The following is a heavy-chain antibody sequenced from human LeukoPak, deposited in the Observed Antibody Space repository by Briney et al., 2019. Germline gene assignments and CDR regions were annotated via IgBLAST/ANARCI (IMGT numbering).Heavy chain of an antibody. CDR1: GFTFNSYS. CDR3: ARVYYGDYVVY. V-gene: IGHV3-48*04. D-gene: IGHD4-17*01. CDR2: ISSSGSTI. J-gene: IGHJ4*02. Sequence: GGSLRLSCAASGFTFNSYSMNWVRQAPGKGLEWVSYISSSGSTIYYADSVKGRFTISRDNAKNSLYLQMNSLRAEDTAVYYCARVYYGDYVVYWGQGTLVTVSS.